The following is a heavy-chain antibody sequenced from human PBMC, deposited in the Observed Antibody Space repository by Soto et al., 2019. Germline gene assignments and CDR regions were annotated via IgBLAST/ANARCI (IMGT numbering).Heavy chain of an antibody. D-gene: IGHD4-17*01. Sequence: QVELVQSGAEVKNPGASVTVSCKASGEFFTTYGISWVRQAPGQGLEWMGWISTYSTNTNYAPKFQGRLLRTADTTTTTAHMELRSLRPDDTAVYYCARWAGRVRDYGGPFDYWGQGSLVTVSP. CDR2: ISTYSTNT. CDR3: ARWAGRVRDYGGPFDY. CDR1: GEFFTTYG. V-gene: IGHV1-18*04. J-gene: IGHJ4*02.